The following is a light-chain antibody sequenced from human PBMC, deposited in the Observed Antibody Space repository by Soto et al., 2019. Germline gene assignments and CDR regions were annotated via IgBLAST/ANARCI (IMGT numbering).Light chain of an antibody. CDR2: DND. V-gene: IGLV1-51*01. J-gene: IGLJ3*02. CDR3: GTWDSTLSSDV. Sequence: QSVLTQPPSVSAAPGLKVTISCSGSSSNIGNNYVSWYQQFPGTAPKVIIFDNDERPSGTPDRFSGSKSGTSATLVITELQTGDEADYYCGTWDSTLSSDVFGGGTKHTVL. CDR1: SSNIGNNY.